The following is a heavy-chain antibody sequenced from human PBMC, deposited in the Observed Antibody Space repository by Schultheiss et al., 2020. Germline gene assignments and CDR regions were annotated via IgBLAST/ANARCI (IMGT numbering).Heavy chain of an antibody. V-gene: IGHV2-5*02. D-gene: IGHD2-2*01. J-gene: IGHJ6*02. CDR3: ARWYGSYGPWMDV. Sequence: SGPTLVKPTQTLTLTCTFSGFSLRTSGVSVGWIRQPPGKALEWLGFIDWDGDKRYSPSLKSRVTITKDTSQNQVVLTMTNMAPVDTATYYCARWYGSYGPWMDVWGQGTTVTVSS. CDR1: GFSLRTSGVS. CDR2: IDWDGDK.